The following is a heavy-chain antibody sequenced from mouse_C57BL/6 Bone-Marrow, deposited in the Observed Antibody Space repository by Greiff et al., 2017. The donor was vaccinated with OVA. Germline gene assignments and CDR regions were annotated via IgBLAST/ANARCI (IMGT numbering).Heavy chain of an antibody. Sequence: QVQLKESGAELARPGASVKLSCKASGYTFTSYGISWVKQRTGQGLEWIGEIYPRSGNTYYNEKFKGKATLTADKSSSTAYMELRSLTSEDSAVYFCARKRDGSSSFDYWGQGTTLTVSS. CDR1: GYTFTSYG. V-gene: IGHV1-81*01. J-gene: IGHJ2*01. CDR3: ARKRDGSSSFDY. CDR2: IYPRSGNT. D-gene: IGHD1-1*01.